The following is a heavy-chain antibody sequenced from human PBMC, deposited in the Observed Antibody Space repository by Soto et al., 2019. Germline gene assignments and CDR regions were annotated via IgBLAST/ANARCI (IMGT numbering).Heavy chain of an antibody. CDR3: ATRPLLPGAP. Sequence: EVQLVESGGGLIQPGGSLRLSCAASGFTFSSNDMNWVRQAPGKGLEWVSLIYSGGSTYYADSVKGRFTISRDNSKNTLYLHMSSLRAEDTAVYYCATRPLLPGAPWCQGTMVTVSS. D-gene: IGHD3-22*01. CDR1: GFTFSSND. J-gene: IGHJ3*01. CDR2: IYSGGST. V-gene: IGHV3-53*01.